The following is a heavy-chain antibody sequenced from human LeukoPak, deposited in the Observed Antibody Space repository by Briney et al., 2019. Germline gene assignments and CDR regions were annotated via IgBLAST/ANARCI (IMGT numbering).Heavy chain of an antibody. CDR2: IYYSGST. Sequence: PSETLSLTCTVSGGSITNYYWSCIRQPPGKGLEWIGNIYYSGSTTYNPSLRSRVTISVHTSKNQFSLKLTSVTAADSAFYYCARVSQQYDFWSGYQGFHFDYWGQGTLVTVSS. D-gene: IGHD3-3*01. CDR1: GGSITNYY. V-gene: IGHV4-59*01. CDR3: ARVSQQYDFWSGYQGFHFDY. J-gene: IGHJ4*02.